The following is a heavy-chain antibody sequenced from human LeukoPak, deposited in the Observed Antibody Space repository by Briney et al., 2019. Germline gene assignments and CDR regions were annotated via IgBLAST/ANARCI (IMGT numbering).Heavy chain of an antibody. CDR3: AGLAAPGTSSDY. J-gene: IGHJ4*02. Sequence: ASVKVSCKASGYTFFTAYHMHWVRQAPGQGLEWMGVINPRGGATTYAQKFQGRVTMTTDTSTSTVYMQLSSLRSEDTAVYYCAGLAAPGTSSDYWGQGTLVTVSS. CDR1: GYTFFTAYH. V-gene: IGHV1-46*01. D-gene: IGHD6-13*01. CDR2: INPRGGAT.